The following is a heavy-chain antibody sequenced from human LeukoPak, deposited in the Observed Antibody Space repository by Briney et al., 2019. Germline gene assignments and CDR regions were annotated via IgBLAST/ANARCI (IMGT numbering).Heavy chain of an antibody. J-gene: IGHJ3*02. D-gene: IGHD2-2*03. CDR1: GFTFTSSA. Sequence: SVKVSCKASGFTFTSSAMQWVRQARGQRLEWIGWIVVGSGNTNYAQKFQERVTITRDMSTSTAYMELSRQRSVFTAVYGRAADGSYDAFDIWGQGTMVTVSS. V-gene: IGHV1-58*02. CDR3: AADGSYDAFDI. CDR2: IVVGSGNT.